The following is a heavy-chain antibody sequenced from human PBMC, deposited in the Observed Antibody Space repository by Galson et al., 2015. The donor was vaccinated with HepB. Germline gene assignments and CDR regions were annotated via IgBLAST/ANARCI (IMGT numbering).Heavy chain of an antibody. V-gene: IGHV4-39*07. CDR2: IYYSGST. CDR3: ARELLDGGNDCGYFQH. J-gene: IGHJ1*01. D-gene: IGHD4-23*01. CDR1: GGSISSSSYY. Sequence: LTCTVSGGSISSSSYYWGWIRQPPGKGLEWIGSIYYSGSTYYNPSLKSRVTISVDTSKNQFSLKLSSVTAADTAVYYCARELLDGGNDCGYFQHWGQGTLVTVSS.